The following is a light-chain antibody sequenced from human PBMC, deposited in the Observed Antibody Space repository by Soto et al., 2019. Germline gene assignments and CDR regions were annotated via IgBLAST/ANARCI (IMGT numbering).Light chain of an antibody. CDR1: QTVRNNY. CDR3: QQRSNWPLT. V-gene: IGKV3-11*01. Sequence: EIVLTQSPGTLSLSPGEGATLSCRASQTVRNNYLAWYQQKPGQAPRLLIYDASNRATGIPARFSGSGSGTDFTLTISSLEPEDFAVYYCQQRSNWPLTFGGGTKVDIK. J-gene: IGKJ4*01. CDR2: DAS.